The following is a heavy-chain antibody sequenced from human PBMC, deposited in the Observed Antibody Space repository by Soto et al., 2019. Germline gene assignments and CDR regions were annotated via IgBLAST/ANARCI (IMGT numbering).Heavy chain of an antibody. CDR3: AKDRRVMIKFGGLIDDS. CDR1: GFTFNNYA. J-gene: IGHJ5*01. CDR2: VSYDGSQT. D-gene: IGHD3-16*02. V-gene: IGHV3-30*18. Sequence: GGSLRLSCVASGFTFNNYAIHWVRQAPGKGLEWVAVVSYDGSQTFYSGSVKGRFIISRDNSKNTVYLQMSSLRVEDSAVFYCAKDRRVMIKFGGLIDDSWGQGTLVTVSS.